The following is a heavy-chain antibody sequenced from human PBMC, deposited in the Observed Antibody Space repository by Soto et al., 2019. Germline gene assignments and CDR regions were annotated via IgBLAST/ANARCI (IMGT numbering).Heavy chain of an antibody. CDR3: ARLAGSSFFTY. V-gene: IGHV4-39*01. CDR2: IYRDGAT. J-gene: IGHJ4*02. Sequence: QLRLQESGPGLVKPSETLSLICTVSGGSIISSPDWWGWVRQPPGKGPEWIASIYRDGATYYNPSLNSRVNVVVDSSKNQFSLMLTPVTAADTAIYYCARLAGSSFFTYWGQGTRVTVSS. D-gene: IGHD6-6*01. CDR1: GGSIISSPDW.